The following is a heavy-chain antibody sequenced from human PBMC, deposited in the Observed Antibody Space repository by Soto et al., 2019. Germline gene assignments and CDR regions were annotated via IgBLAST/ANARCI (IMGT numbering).Heavy chain of an antibody. CDR2: INSDGSSG. D-gene: IGHD1-26*01. J-gene: IGHJ5*02. CDR1: GFTFSYFW. Sequence: EEQLVESGGALVQPGGSLRLSCAASGFTFSYFWIYWVRQAPGKGLAWVSHINSDGSSGTYADSVKGRFTISRDNAKNTLYLQMNNPRAEDTAVYFCARDSGSYFSLDLWGQGTLVTVSS. V-gene: IGHV3-74*03. CDR3: ARDSGSYFSLDL.